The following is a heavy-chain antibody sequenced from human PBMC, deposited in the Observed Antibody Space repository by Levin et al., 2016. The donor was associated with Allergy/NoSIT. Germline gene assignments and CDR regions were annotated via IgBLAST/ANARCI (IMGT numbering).Heavy chain of an antibody. CDR3: AKGRYYYGMDV. V-gene: IGHV3-30*18. CDR2: ISYDGSNK. J-gene: IGHJ6*02. Sequence: SLKISCAASGFTFSSYGMHWVRQAPGKGLEWVAVISYDGSNKYYADSVKGRFTISRDNSKNTLYLQMNSLRAEDTAVYYCAKGRYYYGMDVWGQGTTVTVSS. CDR1: GFTFSSYG.